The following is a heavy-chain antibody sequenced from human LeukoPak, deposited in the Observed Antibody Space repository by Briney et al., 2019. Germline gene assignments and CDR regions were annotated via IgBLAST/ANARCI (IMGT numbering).Heavy chain of an antibody. CDR3: ARLMVVAATPWFDP. CDR1: GGSFSGYY. J-gene: IGHJ5*02. Sequence: SETLSLACAVYGGSFSGYYWSWIRQPPGKGLEWIGEINHSGSTNYNPSLKSRVTISVDTSKNQFSLKLSSVTAADTAVYYCARLMVVAATPWFDPWGQGTLVTVSS. CDR2: INHSGST. D-gene: IGHD2-15*01. V-gene: IGHV4-34*01.